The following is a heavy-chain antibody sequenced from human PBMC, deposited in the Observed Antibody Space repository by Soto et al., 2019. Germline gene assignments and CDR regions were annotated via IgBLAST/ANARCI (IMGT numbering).Heavy chain of an antibody. CDR1: GGSISSSSYY. CDR3: AGVMGYYYYMDV. Sequence: SETLSLTCTVSGGSISSSSYYWGWIRQPPGKGLEWIGSIYYSGSTYYNPSLKSRVTISVDTSKNQFSLKLSSVTAADTAVYYCAGVMGYYYYMDVWGKGTTVTVSS. CDR2: IYYSGST. V-gene: IGHV4-39*01. J-gene: IGHJ6*03. D-gene: IGHD2-8*01.